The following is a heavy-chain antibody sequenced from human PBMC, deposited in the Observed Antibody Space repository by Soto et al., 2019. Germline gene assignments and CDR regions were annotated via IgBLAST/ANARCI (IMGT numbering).Heavy chain of an antibody. J-gene: IGHJ6*03. CDR3: ASVVAATGYYYYMDV. CDR1: GGTFSSYT. V-gene: IGHV1-69*02. D-gene: IGHD2-15*01. CDR2: IIPILGIA. Sequence: GASVKVSCKASGGTFSSYTISWVRQAPGQGLEWMGRIIPILGIANYAQKFQGRVTITADKSTSTAYMELSSLRSEDTAVYYCASVVAATGYYYYMDVWGKGTTVTVSS.